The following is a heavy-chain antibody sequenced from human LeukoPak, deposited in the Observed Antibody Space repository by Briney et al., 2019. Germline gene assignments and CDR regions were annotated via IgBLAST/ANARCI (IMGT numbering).Heavy chain of an antibody. CDR1: VFTFSSYW. CDR3: ARIAYSGYNFDY. D-gene: IGHD5-12*01. J-gene: IGHJ4*02. V-gene: IGHV3-7*01. CDR2: INQDGSGK. Sequence: PGGSLKLSCAASVFTFSSYWMSWVRQAPGKGLEWVANINQDGSGKYYVDSVKGRFTISRDNAKNSLYLQMNSLRAEDTAVYYCARIAYSGYNFDYWGQGTLVTVSS.